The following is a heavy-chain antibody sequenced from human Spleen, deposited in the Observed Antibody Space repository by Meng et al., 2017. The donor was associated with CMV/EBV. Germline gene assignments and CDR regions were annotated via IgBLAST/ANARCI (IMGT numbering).Heavy chain of an antibody. CDR2: MNPNGHDT. V-gene: IGHV1-2*06. Sequence: ASVKVSCKASGYTFSDYYVQWVRQAPGQGLEWTGRMNPNGHDTRYAQKFQGRVTMTSDTSISAAYMEMNSLGSDDTAVFYCARVRVGCSTSSCYSDHWGQGTLVTVSS. D-gene: IGHD2-2*01. CDR1: GYTFSDYY. J-gene: IGHJ4*02. CDR3: ARVRVGCSTSSCYSDH.